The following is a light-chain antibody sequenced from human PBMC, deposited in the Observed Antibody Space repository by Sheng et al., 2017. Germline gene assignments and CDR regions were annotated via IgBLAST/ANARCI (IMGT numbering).Light chain of an antibody. Sequence: QSVLNQPPSVSGTPGQRVTISCSGSSSNIGNNPVNWYQHLQGAPPKVLIYRNSQRSSGVPDRFSASKSGTSASLTISGLQSEDEGDYYCAAWDDNMRSPFYVFGTGTKVTVL. CDR2: RNS. CDR1: SSNIGNNP. CDR3: AAWDDNMRSPFYV. J-gene: IGLJ1*01. V-gene: IGLV1-44*01.